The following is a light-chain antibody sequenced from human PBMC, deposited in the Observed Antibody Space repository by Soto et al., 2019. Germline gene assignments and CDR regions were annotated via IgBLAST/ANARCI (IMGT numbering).Light chain of an antibody. CDR1: QSVSSIS. CDR2: GAS. CDR3: QQYGSSPLLT. V-gene: IGKV3-20*01. Sequence: EIVLTQSPGTLSLSPGERATLCCRASQSVSSISLAWYQQKPGQAPRLLIYGASSRATGIPDRFSGSGSGTDFTLTIIRLEPEDLAVYYCQQYGSSPLLTFGGGTKVEIK. J-gene: IGKJ4*01.